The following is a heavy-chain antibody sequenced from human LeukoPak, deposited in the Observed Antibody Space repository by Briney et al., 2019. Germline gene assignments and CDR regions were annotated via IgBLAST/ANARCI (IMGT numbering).Heavy chain of an antibody. Sequence: GGSLRLSCAASGFTFSNYWMHWVRQVPGKGLVWVARINSVGSSTSYAESVEGRFTISRDNAKNTLYLQMNSLRAEDTAVYYCARLPDGGDDYFGYWGQGTLVTVSS. CDR1: GFTFSNYW. CDR3: ARLPDGGDDYFGY. D-gene: IGHD3-16*01. CDR2: INSVGSST. J-gene: IGHJ4*02. V-gene: IGHV3-74*01.